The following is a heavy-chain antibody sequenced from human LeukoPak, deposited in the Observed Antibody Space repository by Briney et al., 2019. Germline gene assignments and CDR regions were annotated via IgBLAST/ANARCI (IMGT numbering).Heavy chain of an antibody. CDR3: ARVGSSWYWYFDL. Sequence: GGSLRLSCAASGFTFSSYWMTWVRQAPGKGLEWVANIKQDGSVKYYVDSVKGRFTISRDNAKNSLYLQMNSLRAEDTAVYYCARVGSSWYWYFDLWGRGTLVTVSS. CDR2: IKQDGSVK. CDR1: GFTFSSYW. J-gene: IGHJ2*01. D-gene: IGHD6-13*01. V-gene: IGHV3-7*01.